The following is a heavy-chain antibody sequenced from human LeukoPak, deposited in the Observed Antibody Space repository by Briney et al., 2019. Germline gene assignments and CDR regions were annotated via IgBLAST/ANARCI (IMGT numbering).Heavy chain of an antibody. CDR2: IWYDGSNK. Sequence: GGSLRLSCAASGFTFSSYGMHWVRQAPGKGLEWVAVIWYDGSNKYYADSVKGRFTISRDNSKNTLYLQMNSLRAEDTAVYYCARGGYDSSGYPYYIDYWGQGTLVTVSS. J-gene: IGHJ4*02. CDR3: ARGGYDSSGYPYYIDY. V-gene: IGHV3-33*01. D-gene: IGHD3-22*01. CDR1: GFTFSSYG.